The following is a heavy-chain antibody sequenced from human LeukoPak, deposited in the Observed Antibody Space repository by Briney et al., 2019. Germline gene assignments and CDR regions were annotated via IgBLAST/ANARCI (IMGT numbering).Heavy chain of an antibody. CDR1: VGSFTNCP. CDR2: IIPMFGST. V-gene: IGHV1-69*01. CDR3: ARGDSVPLGGGNLLRVLYFND. Sequence: ASVKVPCKASVGSFTNCPFDWVRQAPVQGLEWMGGIIPMFGSTDYAQKFQGRLTITADESTTTAYLELSSLRSEDTAVYYCARGDSVPLGGGNLLRVLYFNDWGQGTLVAVSS. J-gene: IGHJ1*01. D-gene: IGHD4-23*01.